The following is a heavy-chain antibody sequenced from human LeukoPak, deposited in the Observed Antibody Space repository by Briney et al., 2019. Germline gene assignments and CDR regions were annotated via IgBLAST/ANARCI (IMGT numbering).Heavy chain of an antibody. CDR1: GYTFTGYY. Sequence: GASVKVSCTASGYTFTGYYMHWVRQAPGRGLEWMGWINPNSGGTNYAQKFQGWVTMTRDTSISTAYMELSRLRSDDTAVYYCARDYGYSSSWNYFDYWGQGTLVTVSS. CDR2: INPNSGGT. D-gene: IGHD6-13*01. V-gene: IGHV1-2*04. CDR3: ARDYGYSSSWNYFDY. J-gene: IGHJ4*02.